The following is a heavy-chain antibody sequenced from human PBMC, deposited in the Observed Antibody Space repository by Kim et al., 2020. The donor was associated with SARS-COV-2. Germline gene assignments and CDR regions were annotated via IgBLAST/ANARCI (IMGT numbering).Heavy chain of an antibody. CDR3: TTSLLWFGELSPDAFDI. J-gene: IGHJ3*02. Sequence: VKGRFSISRDDSKNTLYLQMNSFKTEDTAVYYCTTSLLWFGELSPDAFDIWGQGTMVTVSS. D-gene: IGHD3-10*01. V-gene: IGHV3-15*01.